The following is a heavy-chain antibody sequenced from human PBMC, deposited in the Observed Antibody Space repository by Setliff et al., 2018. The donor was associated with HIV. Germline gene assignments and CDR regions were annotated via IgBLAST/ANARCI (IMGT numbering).Heavy chain of an antibody. V-gene: IGHV4-34*01. CDR3: ARQQHSSDLKIWNY. CDR2: VNHSGTT. D-gene: IGHD6-13*01. Sequence: PSETLSLTCAVYGAPLNGFFWSWVRQRPERGLEWIGEVNHSGTTYYSPSLKSRVTISVDTSKNQFSLTLTSVTAADTAVYYCARQQHSSDLKIWNYWGQGTLVTVSS. J-gene: IGHJ4*02. CDR1: GAPLNGFF.